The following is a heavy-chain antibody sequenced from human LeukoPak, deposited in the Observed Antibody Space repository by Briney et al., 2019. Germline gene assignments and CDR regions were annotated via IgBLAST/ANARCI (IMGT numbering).Heavy chain of an antibody. CDR1: GFTVSSTY. CDR3: ASRHCSGGGCYFAGADPFDY. D-gene: IGHD2-15*01. V-gene: IGHV3-53*01. J-gene: IGHJ4*02. CDR2: IYSGGNI. Sequence: PGGSLRLSCAASGFTVSSTYMSWVRQAPGKGLEWVSVIYSGGNIYYIDSVKGRSTISRDTSKNTLYLQMNSLRVEDTAVYFCASRHCSGGGCYFAGADPFDYWGQGTLVTVSS.